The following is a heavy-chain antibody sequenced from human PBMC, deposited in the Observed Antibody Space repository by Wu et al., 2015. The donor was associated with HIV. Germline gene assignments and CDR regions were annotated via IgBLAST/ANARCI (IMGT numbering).Heavy chain of an antibody. V-gene: IGHV1-8*01. D-gene: IGHD5-12*01. CDR1: GYTFTIYD. CDR3: ARDLRLQDGGYSGYDSYFDY. Sequence: QVQLVQSGAEVKKPGASVKVSCKASGYTFTIYDINWVRQATGQGLEWMGWMNPNSGNTAYAQKFQGRVTMTRNTSISTAYMELSSLRSEDTAVYYCARDLRLQDGGYSGYDSYFDYWGQGTLVTVSS. CDR2: MNPNSGNT. J-gene: IGHJ4*02.